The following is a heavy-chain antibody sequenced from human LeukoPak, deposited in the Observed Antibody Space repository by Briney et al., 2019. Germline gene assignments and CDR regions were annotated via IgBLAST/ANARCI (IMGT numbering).Heavy chain of an antibody. CDR1: GLTFSDAW. D-gene: IGHD5-12*01. V-gene: IGHV3-15*01. J-gene: IGHJ4*02. CDR2: IRNDRIT. Sequence: KPGESLRLSCVLSGLTFSDAWMSWARQAPGKGLEWVGRIRNDRITDYAAPVQGRFSISRDNSKNTFYLQMNSLRTEDTGMYFCTWMATIFTVDYWGQGTLVTVSS. CDR3: TWMATIFTVDY.